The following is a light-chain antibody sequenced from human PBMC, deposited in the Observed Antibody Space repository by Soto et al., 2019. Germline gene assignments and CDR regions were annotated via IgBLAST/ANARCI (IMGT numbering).Light chain of an antibody. CDR3: SLYTTRSTYV. CDR2: EVT. J-gene: IGLJ1*01. Sequence: QSALTQPASVSGSPGQSITISCTGTSRDIGFYNYVSWYQQYPRNAPKLIIFEVTNRPSGVSDRFSGSKSGNTASLTISGLLPEDGADYYCSLYTTRSTYVFGSGTKVTVL. V-gene: IGLV2-14*01. CDR1: SRDIGFYNY.